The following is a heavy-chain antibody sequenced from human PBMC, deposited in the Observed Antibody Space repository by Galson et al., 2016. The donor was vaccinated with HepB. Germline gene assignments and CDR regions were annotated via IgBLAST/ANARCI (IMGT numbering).Heavy chain of an antibody. CDR1: GFNFANHG. CDR3: TKDRLPWTYYGASFDV. Sequence: SLRLSCAASGFNFANHGMNWVRQAPGKGLEWVSSLRGDGTHPEYADSVKGRFTISRDNSKRTVLLQMNTLRVDDTGVYYCTKDRLPWTYYGASFDVWGPGTPVSVSS. CDR2: LRGDGTHP. J-gene: IGHJ4*02. D-gene: IGHD3-3*01. V-gene: IGHV3-23*01.